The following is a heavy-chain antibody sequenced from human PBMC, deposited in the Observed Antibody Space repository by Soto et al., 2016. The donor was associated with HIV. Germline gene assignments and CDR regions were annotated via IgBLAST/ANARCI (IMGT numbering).Heavy chain of an antibody. V-gene: IGHV3-20*04. Sequence: EVQLVESGGGVVRPGGSLRLSCAASGFTFDDYGMSWVRQAPGKGLEWVSGINWNGGSTGYADSVKGRFTISRDNAKSSLYLQMNSLRAEDTALYYCARGGHTAMVTGQNYYFDYWGQGTLVTVSS. CDR3: ARGGHTAMVTGQNYYFDY. CDR2: INWNGGST. CDR1: GFTFDDYG. D-gene: IGHD5-18*01. J-gene: IGHJ4*02.